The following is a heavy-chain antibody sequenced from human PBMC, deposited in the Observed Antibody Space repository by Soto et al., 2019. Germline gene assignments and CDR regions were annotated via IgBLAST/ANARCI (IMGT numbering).Heavy chain of an antibody. CDR3: ARVHVMAVAGSTFDY. D-gene: IGHD6-19*01. CDR1: GGSISGAGYS. Sequence: SETLSLTCAVSGGSISGAGYSWSWIRQPPGGGLEWIGYIYHSGTFLKHPSLKTRLTMSLDRSNNQFSLKLTSVTAADTAVYYCARVHVMAVAGSTFDYWGHGTLVTVSS. CDR2: IYHSGTF. J-gene: IGHJ4*01. V-gene: IGHV4-30-2*01.